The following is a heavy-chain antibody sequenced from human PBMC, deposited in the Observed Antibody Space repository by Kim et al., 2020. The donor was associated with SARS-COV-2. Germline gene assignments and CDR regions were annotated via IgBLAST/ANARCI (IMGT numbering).Heavy chain of an antibody. CDR2: IYYSGST. V-gene: IGHV4-39*07. CDR3: ARDLYYYDSSGRNNAFDI. Sequence: SETLSLTCTVSGGSISSSSYYWGWIRQPPGKGLEWIGSIYYSGSTYYNPSLKSRVTISVDTSKNQFSLKLSSVTAADTAVYYCARDLYYYDSSGRNNAFDIWGQGTMVTVSS. CDR1: GGSISSSSYY. J-gene: IGHJ3*02. D-gene: IGHD3-22*01.